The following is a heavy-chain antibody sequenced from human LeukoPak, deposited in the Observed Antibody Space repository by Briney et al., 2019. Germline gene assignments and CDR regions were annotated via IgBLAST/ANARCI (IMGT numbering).Heavy chain of an antibody. V-gene: IGHV1-8*03. CDR3: ARVADVITMVRGVIRDYYYMDV. Sequence: GASVKVSCKASGYTFTSYDINWVRQATGQGLEWMGWMNPNSGNTGYAQKFQGRVTITRNTSISTAYMELSSLRSEDTAVYYCARVADVITMVRGVIRDYYYMDVWGKGTTVTVSS. J-gene: IGHJ6*03. CDR1: GYTFTSYD. CDR2: MNPNSGNT. D-gene: IGHD3-10*01.